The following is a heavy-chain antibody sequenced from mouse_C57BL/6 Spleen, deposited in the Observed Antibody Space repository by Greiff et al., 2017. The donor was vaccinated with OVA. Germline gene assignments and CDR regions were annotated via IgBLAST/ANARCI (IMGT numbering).Heavy chain of an antibody. D-gene: IGHD4-1*01. J-gene: IGHJ3*01. CDR2: INPNNGGT. CDR3: TGRGSWWFAN. CDR1: GYTFTDYN. V-gene: IGHV1-22*01. Sequence: VLLQQSGPELVKPGASVKMSCKASGYTFTDYNMHWVKQSHGKSLEWIGYINPNNGGTSYHQKFKGKATLTVNKSSSIAYLELRSLTSGDTADYYSTGRGSWWFANWGKGPRVPVS.